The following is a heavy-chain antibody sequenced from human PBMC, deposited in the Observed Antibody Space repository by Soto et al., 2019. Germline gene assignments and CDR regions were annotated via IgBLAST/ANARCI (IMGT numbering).Heavy chain of an antibody. CDR3: ARDPIVATTVGLHYFDY. J-gene: IGHJ4*02. CDR1: GGTFSSYA. CDR2: IIPIFGTA. V-gene: IGHV1-69*06. D-gene: IGHD5-12*01. Sequence: SVKVSCKASGGTFSSYAISWVRQAPGQGLEWMGGIIPIFGTANYAQKFQGRVTITADKSTSTAYMELSSLRSEDTAVYYCARDPIVATTVGLHYFDYWGQGTLVTVSS.